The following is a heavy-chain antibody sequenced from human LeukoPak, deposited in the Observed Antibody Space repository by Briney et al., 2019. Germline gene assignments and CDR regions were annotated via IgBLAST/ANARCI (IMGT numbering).Heavy chain of an antibody. V-gene: IGHV3-23*01. CDR3: AKDRRGAGSYFDY. CDR2: VTGSGGFT. D-gene: IGHD3-10*01. J-gene: IGHJ4*02. Sequence: GGSLRLSCAASGFTFSTYATTWVRQAPGKGLEWVSTVTGSGGFTYYIDSVKGRFTISRDNSQNTLYLQMNSLGAEDTAIYYCAKDRRGAGSYFDYWGQGTLVTVSS. CDR1: GFTFSTYA.